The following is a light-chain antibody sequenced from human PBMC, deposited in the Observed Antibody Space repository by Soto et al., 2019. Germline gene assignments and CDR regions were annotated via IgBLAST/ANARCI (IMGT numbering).Light chain of an antibody. J-gene: IGLJ1*01. CDR3: SSYTSSSTYV. CDR2: EVS. CDR1: SSDVGGYNY. Sequence: QSALTQPASVSGSPGQSITISCTGTSSDVGGYNYVSWYQHHPGKATKLMIYEVSNRPSGVSNRFSGSKSGNTASLTISGLQAEDEADYYCSSYTSSSTYVFGTGSKVTVL. V-gene: IGLV2-14*01.